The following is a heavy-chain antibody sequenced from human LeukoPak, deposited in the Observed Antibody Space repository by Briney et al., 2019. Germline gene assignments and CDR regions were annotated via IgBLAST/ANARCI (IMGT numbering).Heavy chain of an antibody. J-gene: IGHJ4*02. CDR3: ASQGYAQY. V-gene: IGHV4-59*01. CDR1: GGSISSYY. D-gene: IGHD2-2*01. CDR2: IYYSGST. Sequence: SSETLSLTCTVSGGSISSYYWSWIRQPPGKGLEWIGYIYYSGSTNYNPSLKSRATISVDTSKNQFSLKLNSVTAADTAVYYCASQGYAQYWGQGTLVTVSS.